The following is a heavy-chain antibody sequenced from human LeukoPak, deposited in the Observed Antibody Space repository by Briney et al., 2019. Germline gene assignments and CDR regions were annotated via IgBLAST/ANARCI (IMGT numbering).Heavy chain of an antibody. CDR3: ARNQRLGGHSYYYYGMDV. D-gene: IGHD3-16*01. CDR2: ISGGGVTT. Sequence: GGSLRLSCVGSGFTSIAYALTWARQAPGKGLEWVSGISGGGVTTYYADSVKGRFTISRDNSKNTLYLQMNSLRADDTAIYYCARNQRLGGHSYYYYGMDVWGQGTTVTSP. J-gene: IGHJ6*02. CDR1: GFTSIAYA. V-gene: IGHV3-23*01.